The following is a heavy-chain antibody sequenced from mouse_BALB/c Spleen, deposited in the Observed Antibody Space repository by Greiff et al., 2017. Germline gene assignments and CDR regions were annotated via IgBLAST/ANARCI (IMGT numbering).Heavy chain of an antibody. CDR1: GFNIKDTY. CDR3: ARWGDYDWFAY. Sequence: EVQLVESGAELVKPGASVKLSCTASGFNIKDTYMHWVKQRPEQGLEWIGRIDPANGNTKYDPKFQGKATITADTSSNTAYLQLSSLTSEDTAVYYCARWGDYDWFAYWGQGTLVTVSA. V-gene: IGHV14-3*02. CDR2: IDPANGNT. D-gene: IGHD2-4*01. J-gene: IGHJ3*01.